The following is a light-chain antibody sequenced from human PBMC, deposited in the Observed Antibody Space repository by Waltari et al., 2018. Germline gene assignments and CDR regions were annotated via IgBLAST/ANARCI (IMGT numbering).Light chain of an antibody. CDR3: QQFNTQYS. V-gene: IGKV3-15*01. CDR2: DAS. Sequence: EIVMTQSPATLSVSPGEAATLPCRASRAIANDLAGYQQKPGQSLRLLIYDASTRATGVPARFSGSWSGTEFTLSITGLQSEDSAVYFCQQFNTQYSFGQGTKLEIK. J-gene: IGKJ2*01. CDR1: RAIAND.